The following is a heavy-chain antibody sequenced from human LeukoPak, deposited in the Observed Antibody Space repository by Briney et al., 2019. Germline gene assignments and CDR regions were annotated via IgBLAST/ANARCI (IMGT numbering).Heavy chain of an antibody. Sequence: PGGSLRLSCAASGFTFSDWYMSWIRQAPGKGLEWVSYMSSSWSPIYYADSVKGRFTISRDNTKNSLYLQMNSLRADDTAVYYCARGHYGLDVWGQGTTVTVSS. J-gene: IGHJ6*02. CDR3: ARGHYGLDV. CDR2: MSSSWSPI. V-gene: IGHV3-11*01. CDR1: GFTFSDWY.